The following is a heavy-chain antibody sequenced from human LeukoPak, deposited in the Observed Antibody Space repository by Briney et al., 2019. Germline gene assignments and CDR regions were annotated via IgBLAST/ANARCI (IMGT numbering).Heavy chain of an antibody. V-gene: IGHV1-69*05. CDR2: IIPIFGTA. CDR1: GGTFSSYA. D-gene: IGHD2-2*02. CDR3: ARSAVAIVVVPAAIESWFDP. J-gene: IGHJ5*02. Sequence: EASVKVSCKASGGTFSSYAISWVRQAPGQGLEWMGGIIPIFGTANYAQKFQGRVTITMDESTSTAYMELSSLRSEDTAVYYCARSAVAIVVVPAAIESWFDPWGQGTLVTVSS.